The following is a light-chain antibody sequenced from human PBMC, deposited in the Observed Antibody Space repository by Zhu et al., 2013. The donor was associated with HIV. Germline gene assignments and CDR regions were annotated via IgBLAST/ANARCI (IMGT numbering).Light chain of an antibody. CDR1: QSVSTW. V-gene: IGKV1-5*03. Sequence: DIQMTQSPSTLSASVGDRVTITCRASQSVSTWLAWYQQKAGKALKLLIYKASTLESGVPSRFSGSGSGTKFTLTISSLQPDDFATYYCQQYNSYWTFGQGTKVEIK. CDR3: QQYNSYWT. J-gene: IGKJ1*01. CDR2: KAS.